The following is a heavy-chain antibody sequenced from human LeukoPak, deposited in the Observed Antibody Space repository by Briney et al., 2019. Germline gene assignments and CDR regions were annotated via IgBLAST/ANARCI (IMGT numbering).Heavy chain of an antibody. CDR2: ISSSSSYI. Sequence: GSLRLSCAASGFTFSSYSMNWVRQAPGKGLEWVSSISSSSSYIYYADSVKGRFTISRDNAKNSLYLQMNSLRAEDTAVYYCAREKQQLGVDYWGQGTLVTVSS. V-gene: IGHV3-21*01. CDR3: AREKQQLGVDY. J-gene: IGHJ4*02. CDR1: GFTFSSYS. D-gene: IGHD6-13*01.